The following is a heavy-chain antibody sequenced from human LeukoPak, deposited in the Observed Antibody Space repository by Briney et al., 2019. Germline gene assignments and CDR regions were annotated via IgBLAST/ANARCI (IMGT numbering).Heavy chain of an antibody. D-gene: IGHD2-15*01. CDR3: VKGSIVVVVAALDAFDI. V-gene: IGHV3-23*01. J-gene: IGHJ3*02. Sequence: GRSLRLSCSASGFTFSYYGIHWVRQAPGKGLEWVSAISGSGGSTYYADSVKGRFTISRDNSKNTLYLQMNSLRAEDTAVYYCVKGSIVVVVAALDAFDIWGQGTMVTVSS. CDR2: ISGSGGST. CDR1: GFTFSYYG.